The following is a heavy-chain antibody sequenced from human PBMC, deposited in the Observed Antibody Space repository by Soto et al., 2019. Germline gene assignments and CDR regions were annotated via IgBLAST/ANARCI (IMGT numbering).Heavy chain of an antibody. CDR1: GGSISSGDYY. V-gene: IGHV4-30-4*01. D-gene: IGHD2-2*01. J-gene: IGHJ5*02. CDR3: ARSIVVVPAAMIWFDP. CDR2: IYYSGST. Sequence: SETLSLTCTVSGGSISSGDYYWSWIRQPPGKGLEWIGYIYYSGSTYYNPSLKSRVTISVDTSKNQFSLKLSSVTAADTAVYYCARSIVVVPAAMIWFDPWGQGTLVTVSS.